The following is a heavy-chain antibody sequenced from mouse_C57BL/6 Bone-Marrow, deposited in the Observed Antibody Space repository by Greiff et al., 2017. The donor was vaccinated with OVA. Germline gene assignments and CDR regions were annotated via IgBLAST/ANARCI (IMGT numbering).Heavy chain of an antibody. D-gene: IGHD5-1-1*01. J-gene: IGHJ1*03. Sequence: EVHLVESGAELVRPGSSVKMSCKTSGYTFTSYGINWVKQRPGQGLEWIGYIYIGNGYTEYNEKFKGKATLTSDTSSSTAYMQLSSLTSEDSAIYFCAREMIRHKYRLENVWGTGTTVTVSS. CDR2: IYIGNGYT. CDR1: GYTFTSYG. CDR3: AREMIRHKYRLENV. V-gene: IGHV1-58*01.